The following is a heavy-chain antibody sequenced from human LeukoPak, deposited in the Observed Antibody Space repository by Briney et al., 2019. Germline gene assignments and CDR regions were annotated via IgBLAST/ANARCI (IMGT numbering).Heavy chain of an antibody. CDR2: ISAYNGNT. V-gene: IGHV1-18*04. J-gene: IGHJ4*02. D-gene: IGHD1-26*01. CDR3: ARVSEYSGSYTPTGY. CDR1: GYTFTGHY. Sequence: ASVKVSCKASGYTFTGHYMHWVRQAPGQGLEWMGWISAYNGNTNYAQKLQGRVTMTTDTSTSTAYMELRSLRSDDTAVYYCARVSEYSGSYTPTGYWGQGILVTVSS.